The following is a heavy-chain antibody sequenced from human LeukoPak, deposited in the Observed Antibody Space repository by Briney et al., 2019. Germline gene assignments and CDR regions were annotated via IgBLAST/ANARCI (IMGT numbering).Heavy chain of an antibody. V-gene: IGHV5-51*01. J-gene: IGHJ3*02. Sequence: GESLKISCKGSGYSFTNYWIGWVRQMPGKGLEWMGIIYPGDSDTRYSPSFQGQVTISADKSISTAYLQWRSLKASDTAMYYCASGAYCGGDCYSGAFDIWAKGQWSPSLQ. CDR1: GYSFTNYW. D-gene: IGHD2-21*02. CDR3: ASGAYCGGDCYSGAFDI. CDR2: IYPGDSDT.